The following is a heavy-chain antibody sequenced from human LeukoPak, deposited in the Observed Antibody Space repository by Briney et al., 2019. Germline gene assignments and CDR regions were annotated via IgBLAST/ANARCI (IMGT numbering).Heavy chain of an antibody. CDR3: ARENGQYGSGVNWFDP. V-gene: IGHV4-4*07. J-gene: IGHJ5*02. Sequence: SETLSLTCTVSGGAISSYYWSWIRQPAGHGLKWIGRIYTCGSTHYNPALKSRVTMSVDTSKNQFSLKLSSVTAADTAVYYCARENGQYGSGVNWFDPWGQGTLVSVFS. D-gene: IGHD3-10*01. CDR2: IYTCGST. CDR1: GGAISSYY.